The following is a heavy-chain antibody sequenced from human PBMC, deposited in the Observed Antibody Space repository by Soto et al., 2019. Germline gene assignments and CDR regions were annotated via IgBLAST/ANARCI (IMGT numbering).Heavy chain of an antibody. CDR2: INHSGST. Sequence: QVQLQQWGAGLLKPSETLSLTCAVYGGSFSGYYWSWIRQPPGKGLEWIGEINHSGSTNYNPSLKSRVTISVDTSKNQFSLQLSSVTAADTAVYYCARGSFDILTGYYVYYYYGMDVWGQGTTVTVSS. D-gene: IGHD3-9*01. CDR3: ARGSFDILTGYYVYYYYGMDV. CDR1: GGSFSGYY. V-gene: IGHV4-34*01. J-gene: IGHJ6*02.